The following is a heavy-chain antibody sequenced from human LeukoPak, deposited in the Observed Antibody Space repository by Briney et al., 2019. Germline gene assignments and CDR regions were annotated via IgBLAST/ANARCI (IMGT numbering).Heavy chain of an antibody. V-gene: IGHV3-23*01. CDR3: AKVDYGDYGNY. Sequence: GSLRLSCVASGFTFSTYGMSWVRQAPGKGLEWVSAISGSGGSTYYADSVKGRFTISRDNSKNTLYLQMNSLRAEDTAVYYCAKVDYGDYGNYWGQGTMVTVSS. J-gene: IGHJ3*01. CDR2: ISGSGGST. CDR1: GFTFSTYG. D-gene: IGHD4-17*01.